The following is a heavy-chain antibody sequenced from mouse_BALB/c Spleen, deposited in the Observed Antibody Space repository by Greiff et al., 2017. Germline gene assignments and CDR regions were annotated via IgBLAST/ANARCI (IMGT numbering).Heavy chain of an antibody. CDR1: GFTFSSYT. Sequence: EVQLQESGGGLVQPGGSLKLSCAASGFTFSSYTMSWVRQTPEKRLEWVAYISNGGGSTYYPDTVKGRFTISRDNAKNTLYLQMSSLKSEDTAMYYCARHDSSGYWFAYWGQGTLVTVSA. D-gene: IGHD3-2*01. CDR3: ARHDSSGYWFAY. J-gene: IGHJ3*01. V-gene: IGHV5-12-2*01. CDR2: ISNGGGST.